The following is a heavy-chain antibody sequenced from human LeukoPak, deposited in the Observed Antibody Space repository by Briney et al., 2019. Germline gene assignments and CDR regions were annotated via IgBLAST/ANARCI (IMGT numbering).Heavy chain of an antibody. CDR2: SRNKASSYTT. Sequence: GGSLRLSCAASGFKFSDHYIGWVRQAPGKGLEWVGRSRNKASSYTTEYAASVEGRFTISRDVSESSLYLQMNSLRTEDTAVYYCGRIAINENNGMDVWGQGATVTVSS. D-gene: IGHD1/OR15-1a*01. CDR3: GRIAINENNGMDV. V-gene: IGHV3-72*01. J-gene: IGHJ6*02. CDR1: GFKFSDHY.